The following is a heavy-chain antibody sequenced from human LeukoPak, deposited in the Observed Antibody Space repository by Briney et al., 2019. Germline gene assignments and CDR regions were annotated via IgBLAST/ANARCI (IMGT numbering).Heavy chain of an antibody. CDR1: GGSLTSYY. J-gene: IGHJ6*02. CDR2: IYHTGTT. Sequence: PSETLSLTCTVSGGSLTSYYWSWIRQPPGKGLEWIGCIYHTGTTNYNPSLKSRVTISVDTSKNQFSLKLNSVTAADTAVYYCARDGSYNQIYYYYGMDVWGQGTTVTVSS. CDR3: ARDGSYNQIYYYYGMDV. V-gene: IGHV4-59*01. D-gene: IGHD1-14*01.